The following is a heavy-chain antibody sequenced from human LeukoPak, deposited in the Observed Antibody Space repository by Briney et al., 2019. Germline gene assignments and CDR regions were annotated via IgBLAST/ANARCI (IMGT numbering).Heavy chain of an antibody. CDR2: ISYDGTKK. CDR1: GFTFTTYG. D-gene: IGHD4-17*01. CDR3: AKGGASVTRYVDY. Sequence: GGSLRLSCAASGFTFTTYGMHWVRQAPGKGLEWVAVISYDGTKKYYADSVKGRFTISRDNSQNTLYLQMNSLRPEDTAVYYCAKGGASVTRYVDYWGQGTLVTVSS. J-gene: IGHJ4*02. V-gene: IGHV3-30*19.